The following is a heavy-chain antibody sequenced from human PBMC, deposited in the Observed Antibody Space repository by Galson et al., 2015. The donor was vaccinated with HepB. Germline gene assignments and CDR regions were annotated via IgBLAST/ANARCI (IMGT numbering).Heavy chain of an antibody. CDR2: IYSGGHG. J-gene: IGHJ4*02. CDR3: ARDLGFGLDY. V-gene: IGHV3-53*01. CDR1: GFIVRTSY. D-gene: IGHD3-16*01. Sequence: LRLSCAASGFIVRTSYMSWVRQAPGKGLQWVSTIYSGGHGYYTDSVKGRFSISRDNSRNTLYLQMSSLRAEDTAVYYCARDLGFGLDYWGQGTLVIVSS.